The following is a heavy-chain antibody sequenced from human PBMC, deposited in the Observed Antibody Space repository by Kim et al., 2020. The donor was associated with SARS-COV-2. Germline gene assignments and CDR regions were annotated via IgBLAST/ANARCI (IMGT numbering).Heavy chain of an antibody. D-gene: IGHD3-22*01. CDR2: IKQDGSEK. V-gene: IGHV3-7*01. CDR3: ARDNGRYYDSSGYYYYYYGMDV. CDR1: GFTFSSYW. Sequence: GGSLRLSCAASGFTFSSYWMSWVRQAPGKGLEWVANIKQDGSEKYYVDSVKGRFTISRDNAKNSLYLQMNSLRAEDTAVYYCARDNGRYYDSSGYYYYYYGMDVWGQGTTVTVSS. J-gene: IGHJ6*02.